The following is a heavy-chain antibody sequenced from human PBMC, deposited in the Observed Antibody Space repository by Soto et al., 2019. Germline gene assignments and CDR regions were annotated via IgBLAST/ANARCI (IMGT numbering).Heavy chain of an antibody. CDR2: INPGNGNT. V-gene: IGHV1-3*01. CDR1: GYTFTSYA. CDR3: ARDDSGFSGSHYIDYFNY. J-gene: IGHJ4*02. Sequence: ASVKVSCKASGYTFTSYAMHWVRQAPGQRLEWMGWINPGNGNTKYSQRFQGRVTITRDTSASTVYMQLSSLTSEDTAVYYCARDDSGFSGSHYIDYFNYWGQGALVTVSS. D-gene: IGHD1-26*01.